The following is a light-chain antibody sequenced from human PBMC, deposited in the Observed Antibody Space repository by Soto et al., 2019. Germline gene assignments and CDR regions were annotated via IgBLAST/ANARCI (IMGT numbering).Light chain of an antibody. Sequence: DIQMTQSPSSLSAFVGDRVTITCRASESISRHLNGYQQKPGKAPKLLIYAASSLQNGVPSRFSGGGSGTDFTLTISNLQPADFATYYCQQSYSTPSITFGQGTRLEIK. CDR1: ESISRH. CDR2: AAS. V-gene: IGKV1-39*01. J-gene: IGKJ5*01. CDR3: QQSYSTPSIT.